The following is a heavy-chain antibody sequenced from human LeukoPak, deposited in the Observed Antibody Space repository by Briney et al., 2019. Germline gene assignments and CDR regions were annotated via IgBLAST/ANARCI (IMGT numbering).Heavy chain of an antibody. Sequence: GGSLRLSCPASGFTFSDYYMSWIRQAPGKALEGVSYISRRVSTIYYADSVKGRFTISMHNAKNSQYLQMNSLRAEDTAVYYCARERREKLEAFYYYMDVWGKGTTVTVSS. D-gene: IGHD4-23*01. CDR1: GFTFSDYY. V-gene: IGHV3-11*01. CDR3: ARERREKLEAFYYYMDV. J-gene: IGHJ6*03. CDR2: ISRRVSTI.